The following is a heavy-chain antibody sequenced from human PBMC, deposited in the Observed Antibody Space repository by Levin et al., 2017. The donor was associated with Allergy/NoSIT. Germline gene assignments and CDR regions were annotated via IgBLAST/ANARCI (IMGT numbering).Heavy chain of an antibody. CDR1: GDSVSNNSAA. CDR2: TFYRSKWYN. J-gene: IGHJ2*01. V-gene: IGHV6-1*01. Sequence: SETLSLPCAISGDSVSNNSAAWNWIRQSPSRGLEWLGRTFYRSKWYNDYAVSVKSRITINPDTSKNQFSLQLNSVTPEDTAVYSCARGSPRYFDLWGRGTLVTVSS. CDR3: ARGSPRYFDL.